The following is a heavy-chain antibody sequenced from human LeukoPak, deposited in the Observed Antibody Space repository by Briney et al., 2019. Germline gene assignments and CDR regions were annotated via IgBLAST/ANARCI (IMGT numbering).Heavy chain of an antibody. Sequence: GGSLRLSCAASGFTFGSYGMHWVRQAPGKGLEWVAVISFDGRNTYYADSVKGRFTISRDDSKNTLYLQMNSLRADDTAVYYCAKGGVATVDYLDYWGQGTLVTVFS. D-gene: IGHD5-12*01. CDR1: GFTFGSYG. CDR2: ISFDGRNT. CDR3: AKGGVATVDYLDY. J-gene: IGHJ4*02. V-gene: IGHV3-30*18.